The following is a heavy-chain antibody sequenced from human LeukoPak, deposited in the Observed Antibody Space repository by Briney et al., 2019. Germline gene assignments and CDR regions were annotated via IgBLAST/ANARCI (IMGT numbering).Heavy chain of an antibody. D-gene: IGHD6-19*01. V-gene: IGHV3-48*03. CDR3: VRDGPYSSGCPYLDY. CDR1: GFTLSSYE. J-gene: IGHJ4*02. CDR2: ISSSGSSI. Sequence: GGSLRLSCAASGFTLSSYEMNWVRQAPGKGLEWVSYISSSGSSIYYADSVKGRFTISRDNAKNSLYLQMNSLRAEDTAVYYCVRDGPYSSGCPYLDYWGQGTLVTVSS.